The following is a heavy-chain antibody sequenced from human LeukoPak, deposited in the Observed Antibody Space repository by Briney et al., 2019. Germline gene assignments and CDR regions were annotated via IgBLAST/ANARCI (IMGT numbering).Heavy chain of an antibody. CDR1: GFTFSSYG. D-gene: IGHD6-13*01. CDR2: ISYDGTNK. J-gene: IGHJ5*02. Sequence: GGSLRLSCAASGFTFSSYGMHWVRQAPGKGLEWVAVISYDGTNKYHADSVQGRFTISRDNSKNTLYLQMNSLRTEDTAVYYCARDSYSSSWYPPNWFDPWGQGTLVTVSS. V-gene: IGHV3-30*03. CDR3: ARDSYSSSWYPPNWFDP.